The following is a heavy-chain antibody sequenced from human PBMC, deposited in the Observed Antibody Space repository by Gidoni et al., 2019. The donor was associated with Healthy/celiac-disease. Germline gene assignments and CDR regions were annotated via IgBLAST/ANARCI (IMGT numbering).Heavy chain of an antibody. CDR2: IYYSGST. V-gene: IGHV4-59*08. CDR3: ARKPPRSAVMGWFDH. J-gene: IGHJ5*02. CDR1: GGSISSYY. Sequence: QVQLQESSPGLVKPSATLPLTCAASGGSISSYYWSWIRQPPGKGREWIGYIYYSGSTNSNPSLKSRGTIAVDTAKKQFSLKLSFVTAADTAVYYWARKPPRSAVMGWFDHWGQGTLVTVSS. D-gene: IGHD2-21*01.